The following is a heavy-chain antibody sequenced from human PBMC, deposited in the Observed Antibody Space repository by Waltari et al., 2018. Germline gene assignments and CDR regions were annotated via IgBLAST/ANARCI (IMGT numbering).Heavy chain of an antibody. D-gene: IGHD3-10*01. CDR1: GYTFTGYY. CDR3: AKYGMRGGWFDP. CDR2: INPNSGGT. J-gene: IGHJ5*02. V-gene: IGHV1-2*02. Sequence: QVQLVQSGAEVKKPGASVKVSCKASGYTFTGYYIHWVRQAPGQGLQWMGWINPNSGGTNYAQKFQGRVTMTRDTSISTAYMELNRLGSDDTAVYYCAKYGMRGGWFDPWGQGTQVIVSS.